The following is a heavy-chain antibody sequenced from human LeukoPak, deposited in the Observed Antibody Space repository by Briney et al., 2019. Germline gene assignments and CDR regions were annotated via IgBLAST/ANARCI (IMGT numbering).Heavy chain of an antibody. CDR1: GFTFSSYS. CDR3: ERDSGGGKGSYSSY. J-gene: IGHJ4*02. V-gene: IGHV3-48*01. CDR2: ISSSSSTI. D-gene: IGHD1-26*01. Sequence: GGSLRLSCAASGFTFSSYSMNWVRQAPGKGLEWVSYISSSSSTIYYADPVKGRFTISRDNAKNSLYMQMNSLRAEDTAVYSCERDSGGGKGSYSSYWGQGTLVTVSS.